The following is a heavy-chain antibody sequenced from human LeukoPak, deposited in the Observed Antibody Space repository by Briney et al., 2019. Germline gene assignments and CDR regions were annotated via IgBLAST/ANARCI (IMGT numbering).Heavy chain of an antibody. Sequence: ASVKVSCKASGGTFSRFTISWVRQAPGQGLEWMAIINPSGGSTSHAQKFQGRVTMTRDTSASTVYMELSSLRSEDTAVYYCASVYKYGMDVWGQGTTVTVSS. CDR2: INPSGGST. CDR1: GGTFSRFT. J-gene: IGHJ6*02. V-gene: IGHV1-46*01. CDR3: ASVYKYGMDV.